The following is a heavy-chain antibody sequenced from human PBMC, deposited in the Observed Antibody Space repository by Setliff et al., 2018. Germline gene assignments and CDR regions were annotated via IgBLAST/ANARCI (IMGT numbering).Heavy chain of an antibody. J-gene: IGHJ4*02. V-gene: IGHV4-39*07. CDR1: GGSISSNTYY. CDR2: ISYSGST. CDR3: ARRATYYNFWSGYYDY. Sequence: PSETLSLTCTVSGGSISSNTYYWSWIRQHTGKGLEWIGYISYSGSTYYNPSLKSRVTISVDTSKNQFSLKLSSVTAADTAVYYCARRATYYNFWSGYYDYWGQGTLVTVS. D-gene: IGHD3-3*01.